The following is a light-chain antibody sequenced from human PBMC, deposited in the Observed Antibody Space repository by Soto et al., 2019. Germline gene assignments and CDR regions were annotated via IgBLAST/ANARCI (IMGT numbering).Light chain of an antibody. CDR1: QDIINY. CDR2: DAS. V-gene: IGKV1-33*01. J-gene: IGKJ5*01. CDR3: QQRNSYPIT. Sequence: DIQMTQSPSSLSASVGDRVTITCQASQDIINYLNWYQQKPGKAPKLLIYDASNLETGVPSRFSGSGSGTEFSLTISSLQPDDFATYYCQQRNSYPITFGQGTRLEIK.